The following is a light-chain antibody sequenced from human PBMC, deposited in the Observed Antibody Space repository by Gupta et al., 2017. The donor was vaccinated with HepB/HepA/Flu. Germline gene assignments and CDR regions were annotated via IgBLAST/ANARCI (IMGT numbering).Light chain of an antibody. J-gene: IGKJ1*01. CDR2: WGS. Sequence: DIVMTQSPLSLPVTPGEQASISCRSSQSLLHSNGYTYVDWYLQKPGQSPHLLIYWGSNRASGVPDRFSGSGSGTDFTLKISRVEAEDVGVYYCMQTLQSRWTFGQGTKVEIK. V-gene: IGKV2-28*01. CDR1: QSLLHSNGYTY. CDR3: MQTLQSRWT.